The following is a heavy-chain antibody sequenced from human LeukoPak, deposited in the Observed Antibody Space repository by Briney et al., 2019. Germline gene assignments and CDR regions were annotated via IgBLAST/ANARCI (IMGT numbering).Heavy chain of an antibody. V-gene: IGHV3-23*01. CDR3: AEAGYSYIFDY. D-gene: IGHD5-18*01. Sequence: GGSLRLSCAAAGFTFSSSAMNWVRQAPGKGLEWVPAISGSGDSTYYADSVKGRFTISRDNSKNTLYLQMNSLRAEDTAVYYCAEAGYSYIFDYWGQGTLVTVSS. CDR2: ISGSGDST. J-gene: IGHJ4*02. CDR1: GFTFSSSA.